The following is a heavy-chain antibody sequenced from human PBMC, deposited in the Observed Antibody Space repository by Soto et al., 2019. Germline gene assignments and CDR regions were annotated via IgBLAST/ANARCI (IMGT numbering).Heavy chain of an antibody. CDR3: ARQSGLEWLYYYYYYYMDV. V-gene: IGHV3-21*01. Sequence: PGGSLRLSCAASGFTFSSYSMNWVRQAPGKGLEWVSSISSSSSYIYYADSVKGRFTISRGNAKNSLYLQMNSLRAEDTAVYYCARQSGLEWLYYYYYYYMDVWGKGTTITVSS. J-gene: IGHJ6*03. CDR1: GFTFSSYS. CDR2: ISSSSSYI. D-gene: IGHD3-3*01.